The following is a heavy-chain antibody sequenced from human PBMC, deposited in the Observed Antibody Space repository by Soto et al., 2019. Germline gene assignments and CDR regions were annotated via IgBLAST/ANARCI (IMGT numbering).Heavy chain of an antibody. D-gene: IGHD6-6*01. J-gene: IGHJ6*02. CDR2: IIPIFGTA. CDR1: GGTFSSYA. V-gene: IGHV1-69*13. CDR3: ARKGIAARPGYYYYGMDG. Sequence: SVKVSCKASGGTFSSYAISWVRQAPGQGLEWMGGIIPIFGTANYAQKFQGRVTITADESTSTAYMGLSSLRSEDTAVYYCARKGIAARPGYYYYGMDGWGQGTTVTVSS.